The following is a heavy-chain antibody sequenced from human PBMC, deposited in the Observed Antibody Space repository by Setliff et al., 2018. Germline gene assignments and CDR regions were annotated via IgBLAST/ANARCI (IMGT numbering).Heavy chain of an antibody. CDR2: INHSGST. D-gene: IGHD3-3*01. Sequence: KPSETLSLTCAVHGGSFSGYYWSWIRQPPGKGLEWIGEINHSGSTNYNPSLRSRVSISVDTSKNQFSLKLSSVTAADTATYYCAGAGPTVTFFRVLVISWWDPWGQGSLGTVS. CDR1: GGSFSGYY. J-gene: IGHJ5*02. V-gene: IGHV4-34*01. CDR3: AGAGPTVTFFRVLVISWWDP.